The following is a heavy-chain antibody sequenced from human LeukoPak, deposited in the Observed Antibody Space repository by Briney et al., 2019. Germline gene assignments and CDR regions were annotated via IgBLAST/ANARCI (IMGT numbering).Heavy chain of an antibody. J-gene: IGHJ6*03. Sequence: ASVKVSCKASGYTFTGYYMHWVRQAPGQGLEWMGWINPNSGGTNYAQKFQGRVTMTRDTSISTAYMELSRLRSDDTAVYYCARFVSYYYYMDVWGKGTTVTISS. V-gene: IGHV1-2*02. CDR1: GYTFTGYY. CDR2: INPNSGGT. CDR3: ARFVSYYYYMDV.